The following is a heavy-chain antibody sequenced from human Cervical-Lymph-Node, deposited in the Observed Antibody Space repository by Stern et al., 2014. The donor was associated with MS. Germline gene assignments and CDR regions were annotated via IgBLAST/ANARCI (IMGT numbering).Heavy chain of an antibody. V-gene: IGHV4-30-4*01. Sequence: QVQLQESGPGLVKPSQTLSLTCTVSGGSISRGDYYWSWIRQPPGQGLEWIGYIYYSGSTYYNPSLKSRVTISVDTSKNQFSLKLSSVTAADTAVYYCASANCSSTSCPNWFDPWGQGTLVTVSS. CDR1: GGSISRGDYY. CDR3: ASANCSSTSCPNWFDP. CDR2: IYYSGST. J-gene: IGHJ5*02. D-gene: IGHD2-2*01.